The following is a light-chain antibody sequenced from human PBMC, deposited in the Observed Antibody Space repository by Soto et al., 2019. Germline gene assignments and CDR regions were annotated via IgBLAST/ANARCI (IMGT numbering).Light chain of an antibody. CDR3: QQYGEWPLT. V-gene: IGKV3-15*01. CDR2: ATS. CDR1: QRVRNN. Sequence: EIVVTQAPATLSVSPGERATLSCRAMQRVRNNFAWYQQKPGHAPRLLNFATSTRATAVPARFSGSGSGTEFTLTISIMHSEDFAVYYCQQYGEWPLTFGGGAKVEIE. J-gene: IGKJ4*01.